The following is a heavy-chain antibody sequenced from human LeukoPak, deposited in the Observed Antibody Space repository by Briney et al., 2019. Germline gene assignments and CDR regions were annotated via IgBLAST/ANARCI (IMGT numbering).Heavy chain of an antibody. J-gene: IGHJ5*02. CDR2: ISANNGNT. D-gene: IGHD3-16*01. CDR3: ARGLGGHNWFDP. Sequence: ASVKVSCKASGYTFTNYGISWVRQTPGQGLQWMGWISANNGNTNYAQNFQGRVTMTTDTSTSTAYMELRSLRSDDTAVYYCARGLGGHNWFDPWGQGTLVTVSS. CDR1: GYTFTNYG. V-gene: IGHV1-18*01.